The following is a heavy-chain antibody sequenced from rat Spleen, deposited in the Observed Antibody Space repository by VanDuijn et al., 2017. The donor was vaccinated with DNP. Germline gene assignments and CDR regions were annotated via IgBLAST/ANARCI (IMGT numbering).Heavy chain of an antibody. V-gene: IGHV1-43*01. D-gene: IGHD4-2*01. CDR2: INPRSGGT. J-gene: IGHJ3*01. CDR3: ARWSGRLAY. Sequence: QVQLQQSGAELAKPGSSVKISCKTSGYTFTNYYMGWIRQTTGQGLEFVGYINPRSGGTNYNEKFRDKATLTVDESSSTSFMQLRALTPDDSAVYYCARWSGRLAYWGQGTLVTVSS. CDR1: GYTFTNYY.